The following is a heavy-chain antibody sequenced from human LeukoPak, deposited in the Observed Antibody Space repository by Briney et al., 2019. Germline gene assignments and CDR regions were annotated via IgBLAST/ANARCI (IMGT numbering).Heavy chain of an antibody. CDR3: AGRLWRRDGYNLSAFDI. J-gene: IGHJ3*02. CDR2: ISHSGTT. V-gene: IGHV4-4*02. CDR1: GGSIDITNY. Sequence: SGTLSLTCAVSGGSIDITNYWSWVRQAPGKGLEWIGEISHSGTTNYNPSLRSRVAMSLDRDNNQFSLSLRSVTAADTAVYYCAGRLWRRDGYNLSAFDIWGQGTMVTVSS. D-gene: IGHD5-24*01.